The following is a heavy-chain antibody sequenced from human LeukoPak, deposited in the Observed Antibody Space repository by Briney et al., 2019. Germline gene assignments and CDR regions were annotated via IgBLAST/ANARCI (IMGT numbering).Heavy chain of an antibody. Sequence: GGSLRLSCAASGFTFSSYWMSWVRQAPGKGLEWVANIKQDGSEKYYVDSVKGRFTISRDNAKNSLYLQMNSLRAEDTAVYYCARVLSGSWDWFDPWGQGTLVTVSS. CDR2: IKQDGSEK. CDR1: GFTFSSYW. V-gene: IGHV3-7*01. D-gene: IGHD3-22*01. CDR3: ARVLSGSWDWFDP. J-gene: IGHJ5*02.